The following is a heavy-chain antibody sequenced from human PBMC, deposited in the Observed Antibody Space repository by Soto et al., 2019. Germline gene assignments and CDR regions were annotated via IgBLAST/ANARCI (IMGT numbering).Heavy chain of an antibody. CDR3: ARDGIGGGYYYYGMDV. J-gene: IGHJ6*02. V-gene: IGHV1-69*06. CDR2: IIPIFGTA. CDR1: GGTFSSYA. Sequence: QVQLVQSGAEVKKPGSSVKVSCKASGGTFSSYAISWVRQAPGQGLEWMGGIIPIFGTANYAQKFQGRVTITADKPTSTAYMELSSLRYEDTAVYYCARDGIGGGYYYYGMDVWGQGTTVTVSS. D-gene: IGHD3-10*01.